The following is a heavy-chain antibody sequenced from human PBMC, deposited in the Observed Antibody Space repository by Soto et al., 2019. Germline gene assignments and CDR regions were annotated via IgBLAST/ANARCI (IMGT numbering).Heavy chain of an antibody. J-gene: IGHJ4*02. V-gene: IGHV4-59*01. D-gene: IGHD3-10*01. CDR2: FYCSGST. CDR1: GGSISSYY. CDR3: ARARGGYFDY. Sequence: LSLTCTVSGGSISSYYWSWIRQPPGKGLEWIGYFYCSGSTNYNPSLKSRVTISVDTSKNQFSLKLSSVTAADTAVYYCARARGGYFDYWGQGTLVTVSS.